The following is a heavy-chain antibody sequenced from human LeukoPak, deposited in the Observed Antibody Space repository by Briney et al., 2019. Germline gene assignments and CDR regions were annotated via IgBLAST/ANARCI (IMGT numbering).Heavy chain of an antibody. V-gene: IGHV3-23*01. Sequence: GGSLRLSCVASGFSFSTYAMTWVRQAPEKGLEWVSVIGDSSTPTYYADSVKGRFTTSRDNSKNTLYLQMNSLRAEDTAVYYCAKRTSSSSSWSSWDYWGQGTLVTVSS. J-gene: IGHJ4*02. CDR2: IGDSSTPT. D-gene: IGHD6-13*01. CDR1: GFSFSTYA. CDR3: AKRTSSSSSWSSWDY.